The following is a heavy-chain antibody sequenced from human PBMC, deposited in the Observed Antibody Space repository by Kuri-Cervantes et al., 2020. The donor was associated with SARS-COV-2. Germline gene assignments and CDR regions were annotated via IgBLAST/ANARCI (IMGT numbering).Heavy chain of an antibody. D-gene: IGHD3-3*01. CDR2: ISFDENDK. CDR3: AKSFFGSGEYYYGMDV. J-gene: IGHJ6*02. CDR1: GFTFNTYR. V-gene: IGHV3-30*18. Sequence: GGSLRLSCAASGFTFNTYRMHWVRQAPGKGLEWVSVISFDENDKDYADSVQGRFTISRDNSKNTLYLQMNSLRAEDTAVYYCAKSFFGSGEYYYGMDVWGQGTTVTVSS.